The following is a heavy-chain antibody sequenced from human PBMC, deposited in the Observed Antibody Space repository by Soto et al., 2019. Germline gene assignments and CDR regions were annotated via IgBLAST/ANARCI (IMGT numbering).Heavy chain of an antibody. CDR3: AGAPNWAYLDS. V-gene: IGHV4-59*01. Sequence: QVQLQESGPGLVKPSETLSLTCTVSSGSISTYYWSWIRQPPGKGLEWIGYIYYTGSTNYNPSLKTRVAISMDTSKNRFSLNLSSVTAADTAVYCCAGAPNWAYLDSWGLGTLFTFSS. J-gene: IGHJ4*02. D-gene: IGHD7-27*01. CDR1: SGSISTYY. CDR2: IYYTGST.